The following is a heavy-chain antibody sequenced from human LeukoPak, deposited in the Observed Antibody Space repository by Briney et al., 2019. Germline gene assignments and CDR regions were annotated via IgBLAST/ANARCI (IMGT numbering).Heavy chain of an antibody. CDR1: GFTFSSYW. V-gene: IGHV3-48*04. Sequence: GGPLRLSCAASGFTFSSYWMSWVRQAPGKGLEWVSYISSSGSTIYYADSVKGRFTISRDNAKNSLYLQMNSLRAEDTAVYYCARAPGYYYDSRIDYWGQGTLVTVSS. CDR2: ISSSGSTI. J-gene: IGHJ4*02. CDR3: ARAPGYYYDSRIDY. D-gene: IGHD3-22*01.